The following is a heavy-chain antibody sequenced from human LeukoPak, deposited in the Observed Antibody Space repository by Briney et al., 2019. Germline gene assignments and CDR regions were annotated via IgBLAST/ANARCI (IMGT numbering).Heavy chain of an antibody. CDR1: GYTFTGYY. J-gene: IGHJ3*02. CDR2: INPSGGST. CDR3: ARDGGDDFWSGYVHDAFDI. V-gene: IGHV1-46*01. D-gene: IGHD3-3*01. Sequence: ASVKVSCKASGYTFTGYYMHWVRQAPGQGLEWMGIINPSGGSTSYAQKFQGRVTMTRDTSTSTVYMELSSLRSEDTAVYYCARDGGDDFWSGYVHDAFDIWGQGTMVTVSS.